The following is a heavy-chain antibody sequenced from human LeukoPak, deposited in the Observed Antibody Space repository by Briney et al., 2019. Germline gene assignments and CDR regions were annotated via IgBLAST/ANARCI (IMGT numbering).Heavy chain of an antibody. CDR2: MSPNSGDT. CDR3: ATDGEFGAFDI. Sequence: ASVKVSCKASGYTFTSYDINWVRQATGQGLEWMGWMSPNSGDTGYAQKFQGRVTMTRNTSISTAYMELSSLRSEDTAVYYCATDGEFGAFDIWGQGTMATVSS. CDR1: GYTFTSYD. J-gene: IGHJ3*02. D-gene: IGHD3-10*01. V-gene: IGHV1-8*01.